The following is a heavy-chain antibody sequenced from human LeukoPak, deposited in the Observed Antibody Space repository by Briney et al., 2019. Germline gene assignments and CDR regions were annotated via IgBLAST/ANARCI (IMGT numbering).Heavy chain of an antibody. CDR3: TTDIVVVVAATSNWFDP. D-gene: IGHD2-15*01. V-gene: IGHV3-11*01. CDR2: ISSSGSTI. Sequence: PGGSLGLSCAASGFTFSDYYMSWIRQAPGKGLEWVSYISSSGSTIYYADSVKGRFTISRDNAKNSLYLQMNSLKTEDTAVYYCTTDIVVVVAATSNWFDPWGQGTLVTVSS. CDR1: GFTFSDYY. J-gene: IGHJ5*02.